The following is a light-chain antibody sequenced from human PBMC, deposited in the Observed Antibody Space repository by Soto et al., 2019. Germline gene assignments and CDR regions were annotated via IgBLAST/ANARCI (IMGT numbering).Light chain of an antibody. V-gene: IGKV3-15*01. CDR3: QQYNNWPLT. CDR2: GAS. Sequence: EIVLTQAPATLSVSPGERATLSCRASQSVSSSLAWVQQKAGQAPRLLIYGASTRATGIPARFSGSESGTEFTLTISSLESEDFEVYYCQQYNNWPLTFGQGTKVEIK. CDR1: QSVSSS. J-gene: IGKJ1*01.